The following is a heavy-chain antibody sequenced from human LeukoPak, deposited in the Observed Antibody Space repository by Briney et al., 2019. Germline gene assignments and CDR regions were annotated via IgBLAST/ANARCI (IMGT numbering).Heavy chain of an antibody. J-gene: IGHJ2*01. V-gene: IGHV4-34*01. D-gene: IGHD4-17*01. Sequence: SETLSLTCAVYGGSFSGYYWSWIRQPPGKGLEWIGEINHSGSTNYNPSLKSRVTISVDTSKNQFSLKLNSVTAADTAVYYCARGHGRRYWYFDLWGRGTLVTVSS. CDR2: INHSGST. CDR1: GGSFSGYY. CDR3: ARGHGRRYWYFDL.